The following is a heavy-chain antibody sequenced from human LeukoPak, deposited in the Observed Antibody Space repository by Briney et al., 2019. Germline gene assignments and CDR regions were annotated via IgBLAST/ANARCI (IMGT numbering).Heavy chain of an antibody. CDR3: AKDREDCTNGVCPNDAFDI. CDR1: GFTFSSYW. V-gene: IGHV3-74*01. Sequence: GGSLRLSCAASGFTFSSYWMHWVRQVPGKGLVWVSLIKSDGSSTNYADSVKGRFTISRDNSKNTLYLQMNSLRAEDTAVYYCAKDREDCTNGVCPNDAFDIWGQGTMVTVSS. D-gene: IGHD2-8*01. CDR2: IKSDGSST. J-gene: IGHJ3*02.